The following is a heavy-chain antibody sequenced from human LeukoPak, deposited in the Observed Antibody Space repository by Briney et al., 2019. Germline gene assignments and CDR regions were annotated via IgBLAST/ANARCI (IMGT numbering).Heavy chain of an antibody. CDR3: AKDLGGYDSWDYFDY. Sequence: PGGSLRLSCAASGFTFSSYGMHWVRQAPGKGLEWVAFIRYDGSNKYYADSVKGRFTISRDNSKNTLYLQMNSLRAEDTAVYYCAKDLGGYDSWDYFDYWGQGTLVTVSS. V-gene: IGHV3-30*02. D-gene: IGHD5-12*01. J-gene: IGHJ4*02. CDR1: GFTFSSYG. CDR2: IRYDGSNK.